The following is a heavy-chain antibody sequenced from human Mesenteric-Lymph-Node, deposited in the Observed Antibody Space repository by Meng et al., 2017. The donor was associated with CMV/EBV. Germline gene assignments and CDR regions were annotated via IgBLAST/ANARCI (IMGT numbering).Heavy chain of an antibody. Sequence: GGSLRLSCAASGFTFSDYSMNWVRQAPGKGLEWLSYISTTGTTTYYVDSVRGRFTISRDNAKNSLYLQMNSLRAEDTAVYYCARRRDYFDSWGQGTLVTVSS. J-gene: IGHJ4*02. CDR3: ARRRDYFDS. V-gene: IGHV3-11*01. CDR2: ISTTGTTT. CDR1: GFTFSDYS.